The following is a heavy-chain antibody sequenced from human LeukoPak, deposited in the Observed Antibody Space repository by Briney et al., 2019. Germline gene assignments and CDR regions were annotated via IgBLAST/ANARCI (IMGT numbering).Heavy chain of an antibody. CDR2: ISYDGSNK. J-gene: IGHJ3*01. CDR3: AKASTSYSSRV. CDR1: GFTFSSYA. Sequence: PGGSLRLSCAASGFTFSSYAMHWVRQAPGKGLEWVAVISYDGSNKYYADSVKGRFTISRDNSKNTLYLQMNSLRAEDTAVYYCAKASTSYSSRVWGQGTMVTVSS. D-gene: IGHD6-13*01. V-gene: IGHV3-30-3*01.